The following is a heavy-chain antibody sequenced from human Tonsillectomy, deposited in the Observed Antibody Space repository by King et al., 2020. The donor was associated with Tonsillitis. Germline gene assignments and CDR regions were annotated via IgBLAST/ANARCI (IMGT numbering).Heavy chain of an antibody. CDR3: AKSPQHSDSYFDY. V-gene: IGHV3-30*18. CDR1: GFTFSNYA. J-gene: IGHJ4*02. CDR2: ISHDGTNT. Sequence: VQLVESGGGVVQPGRSLRLSCAASGFTFSNYAMHWVRQAPGKGLEWVAVISHDGTNTYYADSVKGRFTISRDNSKNTLNLQMNSLRAEDTAVYYCAKSPQHSDSYFDYWGQGTLVTVSS.